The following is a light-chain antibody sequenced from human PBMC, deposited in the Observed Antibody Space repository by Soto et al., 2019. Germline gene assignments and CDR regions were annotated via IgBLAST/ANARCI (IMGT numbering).Light chain of an antibody. Sequence: QSELAKPASVTGSPGQSITISCSGTSSDVGGYNYVSWYQQHPGKAPKLMIYDVSNRPSGVSNRFSGSKSGNTASLTISGLQAEDEADYYCSSYTSSSTLRVFGTGTKVTAL. CDR1: SSDVGGYNY. CDR2: DVS. J-gene: IGLJ1*01. V-gene: IGLV2-14*01. CDR3: SSYTSSSTLRV.